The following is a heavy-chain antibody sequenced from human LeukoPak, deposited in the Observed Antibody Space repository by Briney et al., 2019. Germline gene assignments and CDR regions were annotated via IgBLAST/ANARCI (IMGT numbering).Heavy chain of an antibody. D-gene: IGHD6-13*01. Sequence: GGSLRLSCAASGFTFSSYSMNWVRQAPGKGLEWVSSISSSSSYIYYADSVKGRFTISRDNAKNSLYLQMNSLRAEDTAVYYCARESRDSSSWYLPEYYYGMDVWGQGTTVTVSS. CDR2: ISSSSSYI. CDR1: GFTFSSYS. V-gene: IGHV3-21*01. CDR3: ARESRDSSSWYLPEYYYGMDV. J-gene: IGHJ6*02.